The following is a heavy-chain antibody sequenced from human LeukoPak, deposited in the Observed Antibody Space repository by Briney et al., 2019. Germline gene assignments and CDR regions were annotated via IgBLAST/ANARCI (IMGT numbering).Heavy chain of an antibody. CDR3: ATNAARPWGIFDY. J-gene: IGHJ4*02. D-gene: IGHD6-6*01. CDR2: IYYSGST. V-gene: IGHV4-59*01. CDR1: GGSISSYY. Sequence: SETLSLTCTVSGGSISSYYWSWIRQPPGKGLEWIGYIYYSGSTNYNPSLQSRVTISVDTSKNQFSLNLSSVTAADTAVYYCATNAARPWGIFDYWGQGTLVTVSS.